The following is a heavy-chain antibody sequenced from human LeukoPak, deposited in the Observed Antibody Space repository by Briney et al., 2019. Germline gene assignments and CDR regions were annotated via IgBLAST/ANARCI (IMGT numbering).Heavy chain of an antibody. D-gene: IGHD5-18*01. CDR1: GFTFDDYA. CDR2: ISWNSGSI. J-gene: IGHJ3*02. V-gene: IGHV3-9*01. CDR3: ATTLDTAMDELLAFDI. Sequence: PGRSLRLSCAASGFTFDDYAMHWVRQAPGKGLEWVSGISWNSGSIGYADSVKGRFTISRDNAKNSLYLQMNSLRAEDTALYYCATTLDTAMDELLAFDIWGQGTMVTVSS.